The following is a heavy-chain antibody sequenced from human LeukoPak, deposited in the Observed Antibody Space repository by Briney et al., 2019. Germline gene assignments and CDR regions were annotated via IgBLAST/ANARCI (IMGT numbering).Heavy chain of an antibody. D-gene: IGHD6-19*01. CDR2: INRSGST. CDR3: ARAYSSGWYRSYWFDP. CDR1: GGSISSSSYY. Sequence: PSETLSLTCTVSGGSISSSSYYWGWIRQPPGKGLEWIGEINRSGSTNYNPSLKSRVTISVDTSKNQFSLKLSSVTAADTAVYYCARAYSSGWYRSYWFDPWGQGTLVTVSS. J-gene: IGHJ5*02. V-gene: IGHV4-39*07.